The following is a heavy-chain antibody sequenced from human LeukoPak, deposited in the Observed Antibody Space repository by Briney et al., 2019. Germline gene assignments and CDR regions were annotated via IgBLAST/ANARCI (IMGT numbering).Heavy chain of an antibody. Sequence: PSQTLSLTCTVSGDSISSGDYYWRWIRQPPGKGLEWIVYIYYSGSTSYNPSLKSRVTISVDTSKNQFSLKLSSVTAADTAVYYCARDRGSSGVDCWGQGTLVTVSS. CDR3: ARDRGSSGVDC. V-gene: IGHV4-30-4*08. D-gene: IGHD2-15*01. CDR2: IYYSGST. CDR1: GDSISSGDYY. J-gene: IGHJ4*02.